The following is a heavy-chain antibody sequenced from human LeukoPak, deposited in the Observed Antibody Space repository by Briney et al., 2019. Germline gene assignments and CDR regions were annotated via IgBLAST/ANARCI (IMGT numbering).Heavy chain of an antibody. CDR1: GFTFSSYA. J-gene: IGHJ4*02. CDR3: AVIKSLSY. V-gene: IGHV3-64*01. D-gene: IGHD3-10*01. Sequence: GGSLRLSCAASGFTFSSYAMHWVRQAPGKGLEYVSAISSNGGSTYYANSVRGRFTISRDNSKNTLYLQMGSLRAEDMAVYYCAVIKSLSYWGQGTLVTVSS. CDR2: ISSNGGST.